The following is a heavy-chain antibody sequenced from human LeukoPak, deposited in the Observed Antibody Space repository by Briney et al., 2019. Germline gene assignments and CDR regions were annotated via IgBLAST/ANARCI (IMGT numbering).Heavy chain of an antibody. V-gene: IGHV3-30*04. J-gene: IGHJ6*02. CDR1: GFTFSSYA. CDR3: ARDRVRRYYYGMDV. D-gene: IGHD3-10*01. CDR2: ISYDGSNK. Sequence: GGSLRLSCAASGFTFSSYAMHWVRQAPGKGLEWVAVISYDGSNKYYADSVKSRFTISRDNSKNTLYLQMNSLRAEDTAVYYCARDRVRRYYYGMDVWGQGTTVTVSS.